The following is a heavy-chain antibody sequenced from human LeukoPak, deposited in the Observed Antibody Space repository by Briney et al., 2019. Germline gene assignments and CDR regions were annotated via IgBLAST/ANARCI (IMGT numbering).Heavy chain of an antibody. J-gene: IGHJ3*02. Sequence: SETLSLTCTVSGGSISSTSYLWGWLRQPPGRGLEWVGTISYGGGTYYSPSLKSRVTISVDTSRNQFSLKLSSVTAADTAVFHCARHSRGYYDSTGYYYGSHAFDIWGQGTMVTVSS. CDR2: ISYGGGT. CDR3: ARHSRGYYDSTGYYYGSHAFDI. D-gene: IGHD3-22*01. CDR1: GGSISSTSYL. V-gene: IGHV4-39*01.